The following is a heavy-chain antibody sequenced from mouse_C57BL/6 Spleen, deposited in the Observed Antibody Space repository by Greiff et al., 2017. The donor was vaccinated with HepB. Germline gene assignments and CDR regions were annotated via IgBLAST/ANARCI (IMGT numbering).Heavy chain of an antibody. CDR2: IDPEDGDT. CDR3: TTPFTTIVANYFDY. CDR1: GFNIKDYY. D-gene: IGHD1-1*01. Sequence: EVQLQQSGAELVRPGASVKLSCTASGFNIKDYYMHWVKQRPEQGLEWIGRIDPEDGDTEYAPEFQGKATMTADTSSNTDYLQLSSLTYEDTAVYYCTTPFTTIVANYFDYWGQGTTLTVSS. J-gene: IGHJ2*01. V-gene: IGHV14-1*01.